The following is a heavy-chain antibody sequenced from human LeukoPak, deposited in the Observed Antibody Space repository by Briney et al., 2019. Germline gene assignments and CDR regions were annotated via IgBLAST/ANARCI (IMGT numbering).Heavy chain of an antibody. CDR3: ARHKMQQLERGGSFFDY. CDR2: IYYSGST. D-gene: IGHD1-1*01. V-gene: IGHV4-59*08. Sequence: KPSETLSLTCTVSGGSISSYYWSWIRQPPGKGLEWIGYIYYSGSTNYSPSLKSRVTISLVTSKNQFSLKLTSVLAADTAVYYCARHKMQQLERGGSFFDYWGQGVLVTVSS. CDR1: GGSISSYY. J-gene: IGHJ4*02.